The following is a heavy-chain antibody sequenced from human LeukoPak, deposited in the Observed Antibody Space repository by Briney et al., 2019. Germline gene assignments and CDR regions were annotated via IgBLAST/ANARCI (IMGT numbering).Heavy chain of an antibody. Sequence: ASVKVSCKASGGTFSSYAISWVRQAPGQGLEWMGGLIPAFGTANYPQKFQGRVTITADESTSTAYMELSSLRSEDTAVYYCARGIEMATIRGLDYWGQGTLVTVSS. D-gene: IGHD5-24*01. J-gene: IGHJ4*02. CDR1: GGTFSSYA. V-gene: IGHV1-69*01. CDR2: LIPAFGTA. CDR3: ARGIEMATIRGLDY.